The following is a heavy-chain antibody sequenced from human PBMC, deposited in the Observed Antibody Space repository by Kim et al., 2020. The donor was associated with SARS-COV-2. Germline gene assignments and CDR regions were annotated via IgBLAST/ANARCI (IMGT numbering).Heavy chain of an antibody. CDR1: GDSISSNDYY. V-gene: IGHV4-31*03. D-gene: IGHD2-2*02. CDR3: AGVTGYCSSTSCHIDY. CDR2: IYYSGST. Sequence: SETLSLTCTVSGDSISSNDYYWSWIRQHPGKGLEWIGYIYYSGSTYYNPSLKSRVTISVDTSKNQFSLKLSSVTAADTAVYYCAGVTGYCSSTSCHIDYWGQGTLVTVCS. J-gene: IGHJ4*02.